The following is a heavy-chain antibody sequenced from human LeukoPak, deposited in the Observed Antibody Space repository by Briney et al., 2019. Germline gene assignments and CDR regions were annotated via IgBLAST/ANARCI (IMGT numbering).Heavy chain of an antibody. V-gene: IGHV4-31*03. CDR3: ARTRGYSYGHTFDY. Sequence: PSETLSLTCTVSGGSISSGGYYWSWIPQPPGKGLEWIVYIYYSGSTYYNPSLKSRVTISVDTSKNQFSLKLSSVTAADTAVYYCARTRGYSYGHTFDYWGQGTLVTVSS. CDR1: GGSISSGGYY. CDR2: IYYSGST. D-gene: IGHD5-18*01. J-gene: IGHJ4*02.